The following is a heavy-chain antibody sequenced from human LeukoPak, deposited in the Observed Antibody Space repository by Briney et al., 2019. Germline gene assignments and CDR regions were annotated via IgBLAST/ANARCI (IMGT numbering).Heavy chain of an antibody. D-gene: IGHD6-13*01. Sequence: PGGSLRLSCTGSGFTFGDYGMSWVRQAPGKGLEWVSAISGSGGSTYYADSVKGRFTISRDNSKNTLYLQTNSLRAEDTAVYYCAGIAAAATTRFDPWGQGTLVTVSS. CDR3: AGIAAAATTRFDP. CDR1: GFTFGDYG. V-gene: IGHV3-23*01. CDR2: ISGSGGST. J-gene: IGHJ5*02.